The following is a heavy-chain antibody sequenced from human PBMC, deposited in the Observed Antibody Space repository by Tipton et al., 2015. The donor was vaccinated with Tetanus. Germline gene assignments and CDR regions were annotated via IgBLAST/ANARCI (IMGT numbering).Heavy chain of an antibody. Sequence: TLSLTCTVSGGPISSGDYYWSWIRQHPGKGLEWIGYIFYNGRTDSNPSLKSRVNISVDRSKNQFFLKLNSVTAADTAVYFRARNHPPRGYPYGGFHSWGQGTLVTVSS. CDR3: ARNHPPRGYPYGGFHS. D-gene: IGHD5-12*01. V-gene: IGHV4-31*03. CDR2: IFYNGRT. J-gene: IGHJ4*02. CDR1: GGPISSGDYY.